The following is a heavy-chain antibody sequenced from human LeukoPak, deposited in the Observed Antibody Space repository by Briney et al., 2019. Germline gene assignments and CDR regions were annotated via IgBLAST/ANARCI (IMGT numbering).Heavy chain of an antibody. CDR1: GGSISISNYY. V-gene: IGHV4-39*07. Sequence: SETLSLTCTVSGGSISISNYYWGWIRQPPGKGLEWIGSMSYSGRTYYNPSLKTRVTVSLDTSKNQFSLNLISVTAADTAVYYCARVGDGYDNWGQGTLVTVSS. CDR2: MSYSGRT. D-gene: IGHD5-24*01. CDR3: ARVGDGYDN. J-gene: IGHJ4*02.